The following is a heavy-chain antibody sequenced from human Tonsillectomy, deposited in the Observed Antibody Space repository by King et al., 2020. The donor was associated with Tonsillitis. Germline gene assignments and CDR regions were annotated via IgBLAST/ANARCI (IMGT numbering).Heavy chain of an antibody. V-gene: IGHV3-74*01. CDR2: INSDGSST. Sequence: VQLVESGGGLVQPGGSLRLSCAASGFTFSSYWMHWVRQAPGKGLVWVSRINSDGSSTAYADSVKGRFTISRDNAKNTLYLQMNSLRAEDTAVYYCASGRVWNGFLEWSFWGQGTLVTVSS. J-gene: IGHJ4*02. CDR1: GFTFSSYW. CDR3: ASGRVWNGFLEWSF. D-gene: IGHD3-3*01.